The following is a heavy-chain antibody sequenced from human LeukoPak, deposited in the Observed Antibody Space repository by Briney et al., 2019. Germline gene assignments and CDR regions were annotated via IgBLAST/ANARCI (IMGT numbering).Heavy chain of an antibody. Sequence: GASVKVSCKASGYTFTSYYMHWVRQAPGQGLEWMGIINPSGGSRSYAQKFQGRVTMTRDTPTSTVYMELSSLRSEYTAVYYCARDLGRLQFWFDPWGQGTLVTVSS. CDR2: INPSGGSR. D-gene: IGHD5-24*01. CDR1: GYTFTSYY. CDR3: ARDLGRLQFWFDP. V-gene: IGHV1-46*01. J-gene: IGHJ5*02.